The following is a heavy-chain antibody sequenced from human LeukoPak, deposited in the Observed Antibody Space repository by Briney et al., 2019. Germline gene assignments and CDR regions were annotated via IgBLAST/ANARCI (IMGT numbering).Heavy chain of an antibody. J-gene: IGHJ4*02. Sequence: GRSLRLSCAASGFTFSSYGMHWVRQAPGKGLEWGAVISYDGSNKYYADSVKGRFTISRDNSKNTLYLRMNSLRAEDTAVYYCAKDSLYDYWGQGTLVTVSS. D-gene: IGHD3-16*01. CDR3: AKDSLYDY. CDR1: GFTFSSYG. CDR2: ISYDGSNK. V-gene: IGHV3-30*18.